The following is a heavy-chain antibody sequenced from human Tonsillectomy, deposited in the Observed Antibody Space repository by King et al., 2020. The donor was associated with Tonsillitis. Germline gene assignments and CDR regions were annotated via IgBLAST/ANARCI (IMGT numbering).Heavy chain of an antibody. D-gene: IGHD3-9*01. CDR1: GFSLRTSGVG. Sequence: TLKESGPTLVKPTQTLTLTGTFPGFSLRTSGVGVGWMRQPPGKALGGVSPIYLDYDKRYSPSLKSTRTITKDTPKNQVVLTMTNMDPVDTATYYCAHSGAGFILRYFDPWGQGTLVTVSS. CDR2: IYLDYDK. CDR3: AHSGAGFILRYFDP. J-gene: IGHJ5*02. V-gene: IGHV2-5*02.